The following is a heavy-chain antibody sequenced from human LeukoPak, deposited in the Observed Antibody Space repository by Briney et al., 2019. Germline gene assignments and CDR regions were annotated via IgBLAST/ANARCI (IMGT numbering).Heavy chain of an antibody. CDR2: INTNTGNP. V-gene: IGHV7-4-1*02. D-gene: IGHD1-26*01. CDR3: ARGGVIVGPTADLDY. J-gene: IGHJ4*02. Sequence: GASVKVSCKASGYTFTSYAMNWVRQAPGRGLEWMGWINTNTGNPTYAQGFTGRFVFSLDTSVSTAFLQISSLQAEDTAVYYCARGGVIVGPTADLDYWGQGTLVTVSS. CDR1: GYTFTSYA.